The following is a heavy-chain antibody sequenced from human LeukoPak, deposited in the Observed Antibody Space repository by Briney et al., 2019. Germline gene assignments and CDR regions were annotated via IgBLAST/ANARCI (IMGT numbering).Heavy chain of an antibody. D-gene: IGHD6-13*01. Sequence: GGSLRLSCAASGFTFSSYAMSWVRQAPGKGLEWVSAISGSGGSTYYADSVKGRFTISRDNSKNTLYLQMNSLRAEDTAVYYCAKDGEYSSSPLSHYYYGMDVWGQGTTVTVSS. CDR2: ISGSGGST. CDR3: AKDGEYSSSPLSHYYYGMDV. CDR1: GFTFSSYA. V-gene: IGHV3-23*01. J-gene: IGHJ6*02.